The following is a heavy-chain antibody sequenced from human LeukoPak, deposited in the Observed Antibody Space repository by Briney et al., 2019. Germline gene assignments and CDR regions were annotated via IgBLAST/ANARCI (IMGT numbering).Heavy chain of an antibody. V-gene: IGHV3-23*05. CDR2: IYRSGDTT. CDR3: AKLVGATMTSDY. J-gene: IGHJ4*02. D-gene: IGHD1-26*01. CDR1: GFTLSTYV. Sequence: PGGSLRLSCAASGFTLSTYVMTWVRQAPGQGLEWVSRIYRSGDTTHYGDSVKGRFTISRDNSKNTLYLQMNSLRGDDTAIYYCAKLVGATMTSDYWGQGILVTVS.